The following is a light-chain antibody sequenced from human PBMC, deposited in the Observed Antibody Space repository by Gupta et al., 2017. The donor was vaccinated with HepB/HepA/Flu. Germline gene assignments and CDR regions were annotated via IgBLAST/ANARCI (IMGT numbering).Light chain of an antibody. CDR2: NNN. V-gene: IGLV1-40*01. Sequence: SVLPQPPSVCGASGQRVAISCPASGSNIGAGYTVNWYQHLPGTAPKYVIYNNNNRPSGVPDRFAGSKSGTSASLAITGLQAEDEADYYCQSYDSNLRVVFGGGTKLTVL. J-gene: IGLJ2*01. CDR1: GSNIGAGYT. CDR3: QSYDSNLRVV.